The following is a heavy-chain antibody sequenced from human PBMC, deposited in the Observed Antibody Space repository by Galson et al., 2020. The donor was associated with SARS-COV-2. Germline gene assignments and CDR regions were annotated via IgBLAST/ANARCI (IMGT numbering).Heavy chain of an antibody. CDR1: DDSISSYY. CDR3: ARRGVWNDASRLDY. V-gene: IGHV4-59*08. D-gene: IGHD1-1*01. CDR2: IYNSGST. J-gene: IGHJ4*02. Sequence: QNLTLTCTVSDDSISSYYWNWIRQPPGKGLDLIGYIYNSGSTNYNPSLKSRVTISVDTSKNQFSLKLSSVTAADTAVYYCARRGVWNDASRLDYWGQGALVTVSS.